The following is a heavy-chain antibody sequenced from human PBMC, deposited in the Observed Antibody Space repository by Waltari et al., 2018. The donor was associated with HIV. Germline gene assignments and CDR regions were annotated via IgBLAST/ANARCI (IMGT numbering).Heavy chain of an antibody. D-gene: IGHD5-18*01. CDR2: IWYHGNKE. CDR3: ARERGYTSPFVL. J-gene: IGHJ1*01. V-gene: IGHV3-33*01. CDR1: GFTLGSYG. Sequence: QGELVETGGGVVQPGRSLTLTCESSGFTLGSYGIHWVRQAPGKWLEWVTIIWYHGNKEDYADSVKGRFNISRDNSRNTVFLHMNSLRAEDTGFYFCARERGYTSPFVLWGQGTLVTVSS.